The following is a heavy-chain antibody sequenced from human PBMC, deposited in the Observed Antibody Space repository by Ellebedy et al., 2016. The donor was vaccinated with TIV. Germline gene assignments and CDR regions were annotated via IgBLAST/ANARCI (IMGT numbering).Heavy chain of an antibody. V-gene: IGHV6-1*01. CDR1: GDSVSSNNVA. Sequence: SQTLSLTCAMSGDSVSSNNVAWNWIRQSPSRGLEWLGRTYYRSKWYNHYAVSVKGRITINPDTSKNQFSLQLNSVTPEDTAVYYCARSIGDRGYYFDYWGQGTLVTVSS. CDR2: TYYRSKWYN. D-gene: IGHD2-21*01. J-gene: IGHJ4*02. CDR3: ARSIGDRGYYFDY.